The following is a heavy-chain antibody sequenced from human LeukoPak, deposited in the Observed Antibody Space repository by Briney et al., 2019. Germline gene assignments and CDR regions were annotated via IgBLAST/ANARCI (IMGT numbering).Heavy chain of an antibody. Sequence: ASVKVSCKASGYTFTGYHIHWVRQAPGQVLEWMGWINPNSGGTNFGPKFHGRVSMTRDTSVNTVYMELNSLRSDDTAVYYCARGGPLASYYDYVWGSYRSPSPYDYWGQGTLVTVSS. CDR3: ARGGPLASYYDYVWGSYRSPSPYDY. D-gene: IGHD3-16*02. CDR2: INPNSGGT. CDR1: GYTFTGYH. V-gene: IGHV1-2*02. J-gene: IGHJ4*02.